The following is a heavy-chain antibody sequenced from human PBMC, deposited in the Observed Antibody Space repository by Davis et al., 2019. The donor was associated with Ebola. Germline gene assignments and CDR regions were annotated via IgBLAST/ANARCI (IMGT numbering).Heavy chain of an antibody. CDR3: ARVASLVSSARGFDS. CDR2: IYPRDSDT. D-gene: IGHD3-10*01. J-gene: IGHJ4*02. CDR1: GYTFADYW. V-gene: IGHV5-51*01. Sequence: PGGSLRLSCKGSGYTFADYWIAWVRQMPGKGLECMGVIYPRDSDTRYSPSFQGQVTISADKSINTAYLQWSSLKASDTAMYYCARVASLVSSARGFDSWGQGTLVTVSS.